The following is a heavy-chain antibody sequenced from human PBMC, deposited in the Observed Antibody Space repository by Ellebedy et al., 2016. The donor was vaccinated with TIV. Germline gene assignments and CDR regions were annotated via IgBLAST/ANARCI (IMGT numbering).Heavy chain of an antibody. J-gene: IGHJ4*02. CDR1: GFTFSDYY. CDR3: ARYLGLHWYPEPAAH. V-gene: IGHV3-11*06. D-gene: IGHD2-8*02. Sequence: GESLKISCAASGFTFSDYYMSWIRQAPGKGLEWVSYITSSSSYINYADSVKGRFTISRDNAKNSLYLQMNSLRAEDTAVYYCARYLGLHWYPEPAAHWGQGTLVAVSS. CDR2: ITSSSSYI.